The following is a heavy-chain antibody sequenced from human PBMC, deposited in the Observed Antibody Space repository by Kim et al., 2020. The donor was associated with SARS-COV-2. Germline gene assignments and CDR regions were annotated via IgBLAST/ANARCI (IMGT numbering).Heavy chain of an antibody. D-gene: IGHD3-10*01. V-gene: IGHV4-30-2*04. Sequence: RSRVTLSVDTSKNQFSLKLSSVTAADTAVYYCARGGTMVRGVIITPPFDYWGQGTLVTVSS. J-gene: IGHJ4*02. CDR3: ARGGTMVRGVIITPPFDY.